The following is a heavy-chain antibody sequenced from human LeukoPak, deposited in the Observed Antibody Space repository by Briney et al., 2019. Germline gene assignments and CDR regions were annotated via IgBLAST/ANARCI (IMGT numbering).Heavy chain of an antibody. CDR1: GGTFSSYA. CDR2: IIPIFGTA. Sequence: SVKVSCKASGGTFSSYAISWVRQAPGQGLEWMGGIIPIFGTANYAQKFQGRVTITADESTSTAYMELSSLRSEDTAVYYCARVDPAMGRDYYFAWWGQGTLVTVSS. V-gene: IGHV1-69*13. CDR3: ARVDPAMGRDYYFAW. D-gene: IGHD3-10*01. J-gene: IGHJ4*02.